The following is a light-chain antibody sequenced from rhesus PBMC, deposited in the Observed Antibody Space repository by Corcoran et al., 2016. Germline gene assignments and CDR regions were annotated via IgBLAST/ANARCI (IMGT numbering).Light chain of an antibody. CDR3: LQYSSSPWT. Sequence: DIQMTQSPSSLSASVGDTVTITCRASQSISSWLDWYQQRPGKALKLLVYKASSSQSGVTSRFSGSGSGTDFRLTISSLQPEDFATYYCLQYSSSPWTFGQGTKVEIK. CDR2: KAS. V-gene: IGKV1-22*01. J-gene: IGKJ1*01. CDR1: QSISSW.